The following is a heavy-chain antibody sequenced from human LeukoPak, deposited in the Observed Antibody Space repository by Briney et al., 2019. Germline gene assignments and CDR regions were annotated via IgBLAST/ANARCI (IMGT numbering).Heavy chain of an antibody. CDR2: INPSGGST. Sequence: GASVKVSCKASGYTFTSYYMHWVRQAPGQGLEWMGIINPSGGSTSYAQKLQGRVTITGDTSISTAYMELSSLRSDDTAVYYCTRETGSYHGNDYWGQGTLVTVSS. D-gene: IGHD1-26*01. V-gene: IGHV1-46*01. J-gene: IGHJ4*02. CDR3: TRETGSYHGNDY. CDR1: GYTFTSYY.